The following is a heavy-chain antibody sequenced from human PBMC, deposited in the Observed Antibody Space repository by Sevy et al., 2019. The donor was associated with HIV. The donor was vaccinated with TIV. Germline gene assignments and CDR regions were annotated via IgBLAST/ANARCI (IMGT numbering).Heavy chain of an antibody. D-gene: IGHD2-8*01. CDR1: GFTFSKYS. V-gene: IGHV3-23*01. Sequence: GGCLRLSCAASGFTFSKYSMSWVRQPPGKGLEWVSTLSFGCGEINYADSVKGQFTISRDNSKSSVYLQMNNLRPEDTAVYYCAREGCTKPHDYWGQGTLVTVSS. J-gene: IGHJ4*02. CDR3: AREGCTKPHDY. CDR2: LSFGCGEI.